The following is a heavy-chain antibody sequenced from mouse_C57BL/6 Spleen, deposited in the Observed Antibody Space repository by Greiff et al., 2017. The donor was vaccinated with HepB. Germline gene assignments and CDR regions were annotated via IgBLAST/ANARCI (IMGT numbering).Heavy chain of an antibody. CDR1: GYTFTDYN. V-gene: IGHV1-18*01. J-gene: IGHJ1*03. Sequence: EVQLQQSGPELVKPGASVKIPCKASGYTFTDYNMDWVQQSHGKSLEWIGDINPNNGGTIYNQKFKGKATFTVDKSSSTAYMELRSLTSEDTAVYYCARRLEYYGSSYWYFDVWGTGTTVTVSS. D-gene: IGHD1-1*01. CDR2: INPNNGGT. CDR3: ARRLEYYGSSYWYFDV.